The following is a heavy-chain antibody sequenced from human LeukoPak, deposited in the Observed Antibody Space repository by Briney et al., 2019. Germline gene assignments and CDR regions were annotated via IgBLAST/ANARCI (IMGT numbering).Heavy chain of an antibody. V-gene: IGHV4-59*01. CDR1: GGSISSYY. Sequence: SETLSLTCTVSGGSISSYYWSWIRQPPGKGLEWIGYIYYSGSTNYNPSLKSRVTISVDTSKNQFSLKLSSVTAADTAVYYCARQYSGSYYVRAFDIWGQGTMVAVSS. J-gene: IGHJ3*02. CDR2: IYYSGST. CDR3: ARQYSGSYYVRAFDI. D-gene: IGHD1-26*01.